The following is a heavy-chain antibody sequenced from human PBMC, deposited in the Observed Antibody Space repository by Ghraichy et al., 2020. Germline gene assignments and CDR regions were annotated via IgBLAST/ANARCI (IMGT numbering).Heavy chain of an antibody. CDR1: GFTFSTYW. Sequence: GALNISCAASGFTFSTYWMSWVRQAPGKGLEWVANIKQDGSEKYYVDSVKGRFTMSRDNIKNSLYLQMNSLRAEDTAVYYCARVTYYDFWSGHPAYGMDVWGQGTTVTVS. CDR2: IKQDGSEK. V-gene: IGHV3-7*01. D-gene: IGHD3-3*01. CDR3: ARVTYYDFWSGHPAYGMDV. J-gene: IGHJ6*02.